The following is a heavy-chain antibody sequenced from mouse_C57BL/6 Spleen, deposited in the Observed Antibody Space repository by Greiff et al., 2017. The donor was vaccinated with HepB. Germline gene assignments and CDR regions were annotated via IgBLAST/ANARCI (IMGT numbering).Heavy chain of an antibody. J-gene: IGHJ3*01. V-gene: IGHV1-82*01. CDR2: IYPGDGDT. CDR3: ASTGVYGSTFAY. D-gene: IGHD1-1*01. Sequence: QVQLQQSGPELVKPGASVKISCKASGYAFSSSWMNWVKQRPGKGLEWIGRIYPGDGDTNYNGKVKGKATLTADKSSSTAYMQLSSLTSEDSAVYFCASTGVYGSTFAYWGQGTLVTVSA. CDR1: GYAFSSSW.